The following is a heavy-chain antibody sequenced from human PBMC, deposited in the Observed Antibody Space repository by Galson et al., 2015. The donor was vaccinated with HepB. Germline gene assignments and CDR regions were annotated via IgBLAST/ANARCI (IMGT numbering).Heavy chain of an antibody. V-gene: IGHV3-33*08. Sequence: SLRLSCAASGFPFSRYGMHWVRQAPGKGLGGGAVIWYDGSNKYYADSVKGRFTISRDNSKNTLYLQMNSLRAEDTAVYYCARGQYTSSWYGGNQEYGMDVWGHGTTVTVSS. CDR2: IWYDGSNK. CDR1: GFPFSRYG. J-gene: IGHJ6*02. CDR3: ARGQYTSSWYGGNQEYGMDV. D-gene: IGHD6-13*01.